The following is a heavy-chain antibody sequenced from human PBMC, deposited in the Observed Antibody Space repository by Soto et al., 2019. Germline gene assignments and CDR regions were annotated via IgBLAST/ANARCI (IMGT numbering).Heavy chain of an antibody. Sequence: EVQLLESGGGLVQPGGALRLSFAASGFSFTSHAMSWVRQAPGKGLQWISSISAGSEGAYYADSVKGRFTISRDNSNNTLYLHMNSLRAEDTAVYYCARDLWWYLHWGQGTLVTVSS. J-gene: IGHJ1*01. V-gene: IGHV3-23*01. CDR2: ISAGSEGA. D-gene: IGHD2-15*01. CDR3: ARDLWWYLH. CDR1: GFSFTSHA.